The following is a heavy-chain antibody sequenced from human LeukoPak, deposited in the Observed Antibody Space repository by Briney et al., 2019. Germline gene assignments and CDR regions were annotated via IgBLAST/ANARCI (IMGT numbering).Heavy chain of an antibody. CDR3: ARDFCTGCNYYFYGMDV. D-gene: IGHD2-2*01. Sequence: PGRSLRLSCAASGFTFDDYVMHWVRQASGRGLEWVSGISRNSANIGYADSVKGRFPISRDNAKNSLYLQMNSLRTEDTALYYCARDFCTGCNYYFYGMDVWGRGTTVTVSS. CDR1: GFTFDDYV. CDR2: ISRNSANI. J-gene: IGHJ6*02. V-gene: IGHV3-9*01.